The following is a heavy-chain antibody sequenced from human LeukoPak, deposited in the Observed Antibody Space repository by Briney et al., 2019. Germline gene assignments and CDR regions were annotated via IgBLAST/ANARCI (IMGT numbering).Heavy chain of an antibody. V-gene: IGHV4-39*01. D-gene: IGHD2-2*01. J-gene: IGHJ5*02. CDR2: IYYSGST. Sequence: PSETLSLTCTVSGGSISSSSYYWGWIRQPPGKGLEWIGSIYYSGSTYYNPSLKSRVTISVDTSKNQFSLKLSSVTAADTAVYYCASQLGGYCSSTSCYLEDSWFDPWGQGTLVAVSS. CDR1: GGSISSSSYY. CDR3: ASQLGGYCSSTSCYLEDSWFDP.